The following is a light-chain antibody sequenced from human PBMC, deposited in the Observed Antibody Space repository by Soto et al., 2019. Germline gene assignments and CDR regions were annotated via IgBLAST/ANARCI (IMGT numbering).Light chain of an antibody. Sequence: DIQLTQSPSSLSASVGDRVTITCRASQSVSTYLNWYVQKPGKAPKLLIYAASSLQSGVPSTFSGSGSGTDFTLTISSLQPEDFATYYCQQSYSSLTFGGGTKVDI. V-gene: IGKV1-39*01. J-gene: IGKJ4*01. CDR2: AAS. CDR3: QQSYSSLT. CDR1: QSVSTY.